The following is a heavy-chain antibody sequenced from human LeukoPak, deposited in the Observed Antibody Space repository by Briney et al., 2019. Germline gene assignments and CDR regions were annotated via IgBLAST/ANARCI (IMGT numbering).Heavy chain of an antibody. CDR1: GFTFSSYW. D-gene: IGHD3-3*01. J-gene: IGHJ6*03. CDR2: IKQDGSEK. V-gene: IGHV3-7*01. Sequence: QAGGSLRLSCAASGFTFSSYWMSWVRQAPGKGLEWVANIKQDGSEKYYVDSVKGRFTISRDNAKNSLYLQMNSLRAEDTAVYYCARAGYDFWSGYLRGPYYYYYMDVWGKGTTVTVSS. CDR3: ARAGYDFWSGYLRGPYYYYYMDV.